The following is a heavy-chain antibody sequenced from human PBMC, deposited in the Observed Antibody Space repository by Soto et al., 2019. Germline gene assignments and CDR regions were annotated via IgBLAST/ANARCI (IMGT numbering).Heavy chain of an antibody. J-gene: IGHJ5*02. CDR2: INHSGST. D-gene: IGHD3-3*01. V-gene: IGHV4-34*01. Sequence: LSLTCAVYGGSFSGYYWSWIRQPPGKGLEWIGEINHSGSTNYNPPLKSRVTISVDTSKNQFSLKLSSVTAADTAVYYCARGSLLRWYYDFWSGYQTNWFDPWGQGTLVTVSS. CDR3: ARGSLLRWYYDFWSGYQTNWFDP. CDR1: GGSFSGYY.